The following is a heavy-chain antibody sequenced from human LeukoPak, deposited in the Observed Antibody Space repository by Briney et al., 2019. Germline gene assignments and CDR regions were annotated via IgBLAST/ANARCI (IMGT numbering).Heavy chain of an antibody. CDR1: GFTFDDYA. D-gene: IGHD3-3*01. Sequence: GRSLRLSCAASGFTFDDYAMHWVRQAPGKGLEWVSLISWDGGSTYYADSVKGRFTISRDNSKNSLYLQMNSLRAEDTALYYCAKDKESGYSGFDYWGQGTLVTVSS. CDR3: AKDKESGYSGFDY. J-gene: IGHJ4*02. V-gene: IGHV3-43D*03. CDR2: ISWDGGST.